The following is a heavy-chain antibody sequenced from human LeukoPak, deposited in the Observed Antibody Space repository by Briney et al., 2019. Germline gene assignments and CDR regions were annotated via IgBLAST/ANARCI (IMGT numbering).Heavy chain of an antibody. CDR3: ARDLSPAGSSSSPYSP. V-gene: IGHV1-46*01. Sequence: ASVKVSCKAFGYTFTSYYMHWVRQAPGQGLEWMGIINPSGGSTSYAQKFQGRVTMTRDTSTSTVYMELSSLRSEDTAVYYCARDLSPAGSSSSPYSPWGQGTLVTVSS. CDR1: GYTFTSYY. J-gene: IGHJ5*02. D-gene: IGHD6-13*01. CDR2: INPSGGST.